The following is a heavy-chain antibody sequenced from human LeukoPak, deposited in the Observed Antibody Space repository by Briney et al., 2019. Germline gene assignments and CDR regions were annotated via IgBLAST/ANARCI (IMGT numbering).Heavy chain of an antibody. D-gene: IGHD6-19*01. J-gene: IGHJ4*02. Sequence: GGSLRLSCAASGFTFTSYGMHWVRQAPGKGLEWVAVISYDGSNKYYADSVKGRFTISRDNSNNTLYLQMNSLRAEDTAVYYCAKDFFSSGWYGYPTSDYWGQGTLVTVSS. CDR2: ISYDGSNK. CDR3: AKDFFSSGWYGYPTSDY. V-gene: IGHV3-30*18. CDR1: GFTFTSYG.